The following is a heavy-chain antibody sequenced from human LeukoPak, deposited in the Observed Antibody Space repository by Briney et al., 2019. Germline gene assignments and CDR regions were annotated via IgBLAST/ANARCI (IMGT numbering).Heavy chain of an antibody. D-gene: IGHD1-14*01. Sequence: GGSLRLSCTASGLTFSTSGFNWVRQAPGKGLEWVASIGPTGSDRYHADSIKGRFTISRDNANNFLYLQMNSLSAEDTAVYYCATETNGRHYDYWGQGTLLTVSS. V-gene: IGHV3-21*06. CDR3: ATETNGRHYDY. J-gene: IGHJ4*02. CDR2: IGPTGSDR. CDR1: GLTFSTSG.